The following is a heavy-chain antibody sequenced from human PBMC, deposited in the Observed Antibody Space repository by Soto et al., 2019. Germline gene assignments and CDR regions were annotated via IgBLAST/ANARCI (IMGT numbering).Heavy chain of an antibody. CDR3: ARSGDGNDAFDI. CDR1: GYTFTSYA. J-gene: IGHJ3*02. D-gene: IGHD3-10*01. Sequence: ASVKVSCKASGYTFTSYAMHWVRQAPGQTLEWMGWITPFNGNTKYAQKFQDRVTITRDRSMSTAYMELSSLRSEDTAMYYCARSGDGNDAFDIWGQGTMVTVSS. V-gene: IGHV1-45*02. CDR2: ITPFNGNT.